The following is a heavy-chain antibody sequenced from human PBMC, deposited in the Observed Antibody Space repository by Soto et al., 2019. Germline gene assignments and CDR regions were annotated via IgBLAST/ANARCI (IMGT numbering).Heavy chain of an antibody. Sequence: GGSLRLSCAASGFTFSSYGMHWVRQAPGKGLEWVAVISYDGSNKYYADSVKGRFTISRDNSKNTLYLQMNSLRAEDTAVYYCARAGGPLLWFGELSLYFDYWGQGTLVTVSS. CDR1: GFTFSSYG. CDR2: ISYDGSNK. V-gene: IGHV3-30*03. D-gene: IGHD3-10*01. CDR3: ARAGGPLLWFGELSLYFDY. J-gene: IGHJ4*02.